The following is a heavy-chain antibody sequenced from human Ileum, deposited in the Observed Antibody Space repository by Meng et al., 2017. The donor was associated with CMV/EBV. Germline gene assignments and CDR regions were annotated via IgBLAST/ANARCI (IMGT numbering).Heavy chain of an antibody. CDR2: INSDGSST. Sequence: GESLKISCAASGFTFSSYWMHWVRQAPGKGLVWVSRINSDGSSTNYADSVKGRFTISRDNAKNTLYLQMNSLRAEDTAVYYCARDCSSTSCYRTGFDPWGQGTRVT. V-gene: IGHV3-74*01. D-gene: IGHD2-2*01. CDR1: GFTFSSYW. CDR3: ARDCSSTSCYRTGFDP. J-gene: IGHJ5*02.